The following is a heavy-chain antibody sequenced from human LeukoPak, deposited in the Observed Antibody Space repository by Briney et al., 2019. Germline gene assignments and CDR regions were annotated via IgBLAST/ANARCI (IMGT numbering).Heavy chain of an antibody. CDR3: ARTTYFDY. D-gene: IGHD1-1*01. J-gene: IGHJ4*02. CDR2: INPNSGGT. CDR1: GYTFTDHG. V-gene: IGHV1-2*02. Sequence: GASVKVSCKASGYTFTDHGINWVRQAPGQGLEWMGWINPNSGGTNYAQKFQGRVTMTRDTSISTAYMELSRLRSDDTAVYYCARTTYFDYWGQGTLVTVSS.